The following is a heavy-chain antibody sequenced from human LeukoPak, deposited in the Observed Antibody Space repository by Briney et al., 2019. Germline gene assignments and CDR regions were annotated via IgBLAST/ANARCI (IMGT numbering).Heavy chain of an antibody. D-gene: IGHD2-15*01. Sequence: GASVKVSCKASGYTFTGYYMHWVRQAPGQGLEWMGWINPNNGGTNYAQKFQGRVTMTRDTSISTAYMELSRLRSDDTAVYYCARDCSGGSCWNDYWGQGTLVTVSS. CDR1: GYTFTGYY. V-gene: IGHV1-2*02. CDR2: INPNNGGT. J-gene: IGHJ4*02. CDR3: ARDCSGGSCWNDY.